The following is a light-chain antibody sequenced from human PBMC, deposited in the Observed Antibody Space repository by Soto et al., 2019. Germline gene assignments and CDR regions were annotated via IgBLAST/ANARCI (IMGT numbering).Light chain of an antibody. Sequence: QSALTQPASVSGSPGQSITISCTGTSSDVGAYNSVSWFQQHPSKAPKLIIYEVSHRPSGVSIRFSGSKSGNTASLTISGLQAEDEADYYCNLYGHSTTLVFGAGTKLTVL. CDR2: EVS. CDR3: NLYGHSTTLV. CDR1: SSDVGAYNS. V-gene: IGLV2-14*01. J-gene: IGLJ2*01.